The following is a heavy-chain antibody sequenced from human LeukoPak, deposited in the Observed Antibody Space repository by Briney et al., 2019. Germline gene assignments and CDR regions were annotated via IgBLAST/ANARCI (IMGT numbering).Heavy chain of an antibody. CDR3: ARGGRAAGVSPYGMDV. J-gene: IGHJ6*02. D-gene: IGHD6-13*01. CDR2: ISAYNGNT. V-gene: IGHV1-18*01. CDR1: GYTFTSYG. Sequence: ASVTVSCKASGYTFTSYGISWVRQAPGQGLEWMGWISAYNGNTNYAQKLQGRVTITTDTSTSTAYMELRSLRSDDTAVYYCARGGRAAGVSPYGMDVWGQGTTVTVSS.